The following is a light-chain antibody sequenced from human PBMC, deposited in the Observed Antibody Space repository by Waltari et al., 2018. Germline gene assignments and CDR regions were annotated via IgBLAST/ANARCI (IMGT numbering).Light chain of an antibody. CDR3: QTGGHGTWV. CDR2: VNRDGSH. CDR1: SGHSSTD. V-gene: IGLV4-69*01. Sequence: QLVLTQSPSASASQGASVKLTCTLSSGHSSTDIAWLQQRPGKGPRYLMKVNRDGSHSKGDEIPDRFSGSSSGAERYLTISNLQSEDEADYFCQTGGHGTWVFGGGTTLTVL. J-gene: IGLJ3*02.